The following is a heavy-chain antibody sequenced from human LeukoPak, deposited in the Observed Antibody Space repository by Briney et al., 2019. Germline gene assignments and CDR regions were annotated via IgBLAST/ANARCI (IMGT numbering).Heavy chain of an antibody. V-gene: IGHV3-64D*06. CDR3: VKVHPPDGDYDY. J-gene: IGHJ4*02. CDR2: ISTNGGST. D-gene: IGHD4-17*01. CDR1: GFTFSSYA. Sequence: GGSLRLSCSASGFTFSSYAMHWVRPASGKGLEYVSAISTNGGSTYYADSVKGRFTISRDNSKNTLYLQMSSLRAEDTAVYYCVKVHPPDGDYDYWGQGTLVTVSS.